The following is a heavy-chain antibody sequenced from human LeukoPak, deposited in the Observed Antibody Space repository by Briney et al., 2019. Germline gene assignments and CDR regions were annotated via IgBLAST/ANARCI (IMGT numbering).Heavy chain of an antibody. Sequence: SSKTLSLTCTVSGDSINNYYWSWIRQPAGQGLEWIGRIYSGGSTDFNPSLKGRVTMSVDTSKNQFSLKLSSVTAADTAVYYCARGYGARTYETFDIWGQGKMVTVSS. D-gene: IGHD3-10*01. J-gene: IGHJ3*02. CDR3: ARGYGARTYETFDI. CDR1: GDSINNYY. CDR2: IYSGGST. V-gene: IGHV4-4*07.